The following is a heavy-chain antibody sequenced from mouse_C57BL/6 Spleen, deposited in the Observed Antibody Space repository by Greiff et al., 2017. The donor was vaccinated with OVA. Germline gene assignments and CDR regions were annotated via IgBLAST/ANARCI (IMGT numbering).Heavy chain of an antibody. V-gene: IGHV5-6*02. J-gene: IGHJ2*01. Sequence: EVTLVGSGGDLVKPGGSLKLSCAASGFTFSSYGMSWVRQTPDKRLEWVATISSGGSYTYYPDSVKGRFTISRDNAKNTLYLQMSSLKSEDTAMYYCARHEDYDFDYWGQGTTLTVSS. CDR2: ISSGGSYT. D-gene: IGHD1-1*01. CDR1: GFTFSSYG. CDR3: ARHEDYDFDY.